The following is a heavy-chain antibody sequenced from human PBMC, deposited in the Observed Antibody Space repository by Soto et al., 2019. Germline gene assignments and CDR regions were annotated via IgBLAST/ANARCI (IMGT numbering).Heavy chain of an antibody. CDR2: ISGSGGST. Sequence: EVQLLESGGGLVQPGGSLRLSCAASGFTFSSYAMSWVRQAPGKGLEWVSAISGSGGSTYYADSVKGRFTISRDNSKTPLYLQMNSLRAEDTAVDYCAKDQAGAPIPTEYYGSGSPWGPHDYYYYMDVWGKGTTVTVSS. J-gene: IGHJ6*03. CDR3: AKDQAGAPIPTEYYGSGSPWGPHDYYYYMDV. CDR1: GFTFSSYA. V-gene: IGHV3-23*01. D-gene: IGHD3-10*01.